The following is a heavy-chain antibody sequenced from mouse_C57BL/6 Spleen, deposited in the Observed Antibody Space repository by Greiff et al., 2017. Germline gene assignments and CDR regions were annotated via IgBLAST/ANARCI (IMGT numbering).Heavy chain of an antibody. CDR2: IYPGDGDT. J-gene: IGHJ2*01. D-gene: IGHD1-1*01. CDR3: ARYYCGSSYRYFDY. Sequence: QVQLQQSGPELVKPGASVKISCKASGYAFSSSWMNWVKQRPGKGLEWIGRIYPGDGDTNYNGKFKGKATLTADKSSSTAYMQLSSLTSEDSAVYFCARYYCGSSYRYFDYWGQGTTLTVSS. V-gene: IGHV1-82*01. CDR1: GYAFSSSW.